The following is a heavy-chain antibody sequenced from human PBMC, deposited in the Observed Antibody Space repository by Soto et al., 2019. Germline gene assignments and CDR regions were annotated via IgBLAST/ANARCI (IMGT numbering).Heavy chain of an antibody. D-gene: IGHD2-2*01. V-gene: IGHV3-33*01. CDR2: IWYDGSNK. J-gene: IGHJ5*02. Sequence: QVQLVESGGGVVQPGRSLRLSCAASGFTFSSYGMHWVRQAPGKGLEWVAVIWYDGSNKYYADSVVGRFTISRDNSKNTLYMQMNSLRAEDTAVYYCARGPGYCSSTSCYRGGWFDPWGQGTLVTVSS. CDR3: ARGPGYCSSTSCYRGGWFDP. CDR1: GFTFSSYG.